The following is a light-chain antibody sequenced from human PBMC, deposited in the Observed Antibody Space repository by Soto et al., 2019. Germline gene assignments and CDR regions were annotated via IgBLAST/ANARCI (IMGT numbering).Light chain of an antibody. V-gene: IGKV3-20*01. CDR3: QQYVSWT. Sequence: IVLTQSPGTLSVSPGERATLSCRASQTISSNYLAWYQQNPGQAPSLLIYGTSNRATGIPDRFSGSGSGTDFTLTISRLEPEDSAIYYCQQYVSWTFGQGTKVEIK. J-gene: IGKJ1*01. CDR1: QTISSNY. CDR2: GTS.